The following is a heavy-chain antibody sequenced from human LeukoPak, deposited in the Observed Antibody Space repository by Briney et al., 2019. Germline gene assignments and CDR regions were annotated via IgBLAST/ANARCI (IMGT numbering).Heavy chain of an antibody. Sequence: KPGGSLRLSCAASGFTFSIYDMNWVRQAPGKGLEWVSVISGSGGNTFYADSVKGRFTISRDNAKNSLYLQMNSLRAEDTAVYYCVRAWGYSGYDTFDYWGQGTLVTVSS. CDR3: VRAWGYSGYDTFDY. J-gene: IGHJ4*02. V-gene: IGHV3-21*01. D-gene: IGHD5-12*01. CDR1: GFTFSIYD. CDR2: ISGSGGNT.